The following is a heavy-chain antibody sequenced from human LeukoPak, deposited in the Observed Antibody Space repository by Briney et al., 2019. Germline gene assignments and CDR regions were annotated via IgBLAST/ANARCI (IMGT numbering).Heavy chain of an antibody. Sequence: GGSLRLSCAASGFTFSSYSMNWVRQAPGKGLEWVSFISSSRSYIYYADSVKGRFTISRDNSKNTLYLQMNSLRPEDTAVYYCASPYSGSYYYEEEADWYFDLWGRGTLVTVSS. D-gene: IGHD1-26*01. CDR2: ISSSRSYI. J-gene: IGHJ2*01. V-gene: IGHV3-21*01. CDR3: ASPYSGSYYYEEEADWYFDL. CDR1: GFTFSSYS.